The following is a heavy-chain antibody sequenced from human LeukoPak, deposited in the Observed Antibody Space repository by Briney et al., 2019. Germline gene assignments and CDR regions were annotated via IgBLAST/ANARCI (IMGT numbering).Heavy chain of an antibody. D-gene: IGHD2-8*01. CDR1: GFTLSNHW. Sequence: RPGGSLRLSCAASGFTLSNHWMTWVRQDPGRGPEWVANVNRDGSETYYLDSVKGRFTISRDNAKNSLYLQMNSLRAEDTALYYCVRNNAMDVWGQGTTVIVSS. J-gene: IGHJ6*02. V-gene: IGHV3-7*05. CDR2: VNRDGSET. CDR3: VRNNAMDV.